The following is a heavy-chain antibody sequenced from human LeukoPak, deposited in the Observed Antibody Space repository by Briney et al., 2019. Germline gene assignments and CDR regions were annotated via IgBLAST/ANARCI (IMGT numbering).Heavy chain of an antibody. V-gene: IGHV4-59*08. J-gene: IGHJ4*02. CDR1: GGSISTYY. D-gene: IGHD3-22*01. CDR2: ISYIGST. CDR3: ARLLPQGSSYYQYSPYYFDY. Sequence: SETLSLTCTVSGGSISTYYWSWIRQPPGKGLEWIGYISYIGSTKYNPSLTSRVTMSVDKSKNQFSLKLSSVTAADTAMYYCARLLPQGSSYYQYSPYYFDYWGQGTLVTVSS.